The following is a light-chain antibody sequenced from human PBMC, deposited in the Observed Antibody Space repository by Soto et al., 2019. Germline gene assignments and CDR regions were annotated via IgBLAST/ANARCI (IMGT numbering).Light chain of an antibody. Sequence: EIVLTQSPGTLSLSPGERATLSCRASQSVSSSYLAWYQQKPGQAPRLLIYGAFSRATGIPDRFSGSGSGTDFTLTISRLEPEDFALYYCQQYNTWPPLTFGGGTKVEIK. V-gene: IGKV3-20*01. J-gene: IGKJ4*01. CDR2: GAF. CDR1: QSVSSSY. CDR3: QQYNTWPPLT.